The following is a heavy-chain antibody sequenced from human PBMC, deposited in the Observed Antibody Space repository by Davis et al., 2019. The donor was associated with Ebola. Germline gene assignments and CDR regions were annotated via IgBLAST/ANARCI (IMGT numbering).Heavy chain of an antibody. CDR1: GGSISSYY. Sequence: MPSETLSLTCTVSGGSISSYYWSWIRQPPGKGLEWIGYIYYSGSTNYNPSLKSRVTISVDTSKNQFSLKLSSVTAADTAVYYCARRLETYYYDSSGYYGVRRWFDPWGQGTLVTVSS. CDR3: ARRLETYYYDSSGYYGVRRWFDP. J-gene: IGHJ5*02. V-gene: IGHV4-59*08. D-gene: IGHD3-22*01. CDR2: IYYSGST.